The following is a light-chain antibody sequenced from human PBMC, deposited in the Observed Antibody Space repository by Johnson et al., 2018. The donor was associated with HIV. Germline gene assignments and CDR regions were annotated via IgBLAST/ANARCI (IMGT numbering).Light chain of an antibody. CDR2: DNN. CDR3: GTWDSSLSAYV. CDR1: SSNIGNNY. J-gene: IGLJ1*01. Sequence: QSVLTQSPSVSAATGQKVTISCSGSSSNIGNNYVSWYQQLPETAPKLLIYDNNKRPSAIPDRFSGSKSGTSATLGVTGLQTGDEADYYCGTWDSSLSAYVFGTGTKVTVL. V-gene: IGLV1-51*01.